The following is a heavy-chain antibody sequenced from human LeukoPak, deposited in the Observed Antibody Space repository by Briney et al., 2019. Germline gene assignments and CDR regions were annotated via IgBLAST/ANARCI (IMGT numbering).Heavy chain of an antibody. Sequence: SETLSLTCTVSGGSISSSSYYWGWIRQPPGKGLEWIGSIYYSGSTYYNPSLKSRVTISVDTSKNQFSLKLSSVTAADTAVYYCASGPSTVTTQLGAFDIWGQGTMVTVSS. V-gene: IGHV4-39*07. CDR2: IYYSGST. J-gene: IGHJ3*02. D-gene: IGHD4-17*01. CDR1: GGSISSSSYY. CDR3: ASGPSTVTTQLGAFDI.